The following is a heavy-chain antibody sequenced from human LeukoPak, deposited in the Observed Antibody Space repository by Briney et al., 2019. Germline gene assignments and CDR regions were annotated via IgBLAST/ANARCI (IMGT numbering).Heavy chain of an antibody. CDR3: ARLGLAAAGDNWFGP. Sequence: KPSETLSLTCTVSGGSISSYYWSWIRQPPGKGLEWIGYIYYSGSTNYNPSLKSRVTISVDTSKNQFSLKLSSVTAADTAVYYCARLGLAAAGDNWFGPWGQGTLVTVSS. D-gene: IGHD6-13*01. CDR2: IYYSGST. CDR1: GGSISSYY. J-gene: IGHJ5*02. V-gene: IGHV4-59*08.